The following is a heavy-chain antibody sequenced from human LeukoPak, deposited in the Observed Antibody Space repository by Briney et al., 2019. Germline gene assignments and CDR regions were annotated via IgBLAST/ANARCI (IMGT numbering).Heavy chain of an antibody. J-gene: IGHJ6*02. CDR2: ISSSSSYT. Sequence: GGSPRLSCAASGFTFSSYSMNWVRQAPGKGLEGVSSISSSSSYTYYADSVKGRFTISRDNAKTSLSLQMNSLRAEDTAVYYCARGMGTDYYYYYGMDVWGQGTTVTVSS. D-gene: IGHD2-21*02. CDR3: ARGMGTDYYYYYGMDV. CDR1: GFTFSSYS. V-gene: IGHV3-21*01.